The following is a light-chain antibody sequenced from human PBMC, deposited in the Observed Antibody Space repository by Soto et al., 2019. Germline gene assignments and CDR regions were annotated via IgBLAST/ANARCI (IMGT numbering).Light chain of an antibody. CDR3: SSYATSDIVV. Sequence: QSALTQPASVSGSPGQSITIPCTGTSSDIGGYHYVSWYQQHPGKAPKLIIFEVSDRPSGVSDRFSGSKSGNTASLTISGLQAEDEADYYCSSYATSDIVVFGGGTKLTVL. CDR1: SSDIGGYHY. CDR2: EVS. J-gene: IGLJ2*01. V-gene: IGLV2-14*01.